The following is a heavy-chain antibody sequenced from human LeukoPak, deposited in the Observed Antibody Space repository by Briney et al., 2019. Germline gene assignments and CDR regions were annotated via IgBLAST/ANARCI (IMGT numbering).Heavy chain of an antibody. J-gene: IGHJ4*02. V-gene: IGHV3-53*01. CDR3: ARAGGLRIAVAPIDC. D-gene: IGHD6-19*01. Sequence: GGSLRLSCAASGFTVSSNYMSWVRQAPGKGLEWVSVICSGGGTFYADSVKGRFTISRDNSKNTLYLQMNSLRAEDTAVYYCARAGGLRIAVAPIDCWGQGTLVTVSS. CDR1: GFTVSSNY. CDR2: ICSGGGT.